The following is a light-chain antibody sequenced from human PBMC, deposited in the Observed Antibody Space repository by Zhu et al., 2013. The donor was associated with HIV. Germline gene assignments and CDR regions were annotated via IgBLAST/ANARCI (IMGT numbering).Light chain of an antibody. CDR2: DAS. CDR1: QSVANS. CDR3: QQYGRSPLT. Sequence: EIVLTQSPVTLSLSPGERATLSCRASQSVANSLAWYQQKPGQAPRLVIYDASRRATGIPARFSGSGSGTDFTLTISSLEPEDFAVYYCQQYGRSPLTFGGGTTVEI. V-gene: IGKV3-20*01. J-gene: IGKJ4*01.